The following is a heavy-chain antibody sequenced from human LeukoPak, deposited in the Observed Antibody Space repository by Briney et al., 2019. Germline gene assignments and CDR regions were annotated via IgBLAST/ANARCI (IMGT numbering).Heavy chain of an antibody. D-gene: IGHD3-16*02. J-gene: IGHJ4*02. CDR3: ARLRPQYDNIWLSYRRRSFYFDS. V-gene: IGHV4-59*12. Sequence: SETLSLTCTVSGGSISSYYWSWIRQPPGKGLEWIGYIYYSGSTNYNPSLKSRVTISLDTSKNQYSLRLKSMTAADTAVYYCARLRPQYDNIWLSYRRRSFYFDSWGQGTLVTVSS. CDR1: GGSISSYY. CDR2: IYYSGST.